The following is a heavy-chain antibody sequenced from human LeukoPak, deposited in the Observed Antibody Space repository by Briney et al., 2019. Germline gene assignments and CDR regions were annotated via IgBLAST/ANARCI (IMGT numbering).Heavy chain of an antibody. CDR2: ISANNGNT. Sequence: ASVNVSCKASGYTFTSHGITWVRQAPGQGLEWMGWISANNGNTNYAQKFQGRVTMTTDTLTSTAYMELRSLRSDDTAVYYCARYWGVDYGGNKDYWGQGTLVTVSS. CDR1: GYTFTSHG. CDR3: ARYWGVDYGGNKDY. D-gene: IGHD4-23*01. V-gene: IGHV1-18*01. J-gene: IGHJ4*02.